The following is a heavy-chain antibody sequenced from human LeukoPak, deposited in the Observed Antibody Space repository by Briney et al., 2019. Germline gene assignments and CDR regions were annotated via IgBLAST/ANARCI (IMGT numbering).Heavy chain of an antibody. V-gene: IGHV4-34*01. Sequence: PSETLSLTCAVYGGSFSGYYWSWIRQPPGKGLEWIGEINHSGSTNYNPSLKSRVTISVDTSKNQFSLKLSSVTAADTAVYYCARALGGYSGYDPFDYWGQGTLVTVSS. CDR1: GGSFSGYY. J-gene: IGHJ4*02. CDR2: INHSGST. D-gene: IGHD5-12*01. CDR3: ARALGGYSGYDPFDY.